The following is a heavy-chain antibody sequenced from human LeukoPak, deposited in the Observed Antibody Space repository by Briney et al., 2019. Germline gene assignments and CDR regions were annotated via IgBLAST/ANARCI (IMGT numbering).Heavy chain of an antibody. J-gene: IGHJ5*02. Sequence: GASVKVSCKASGYTFTSYYMHWVRQAPGQGLEWMGGIIPIFGTANYAQKFQGRVTITADESTSTAYMELSSLRSEDTAVYYCARDLNGSYYWFDPWGQGTLVTVSS. D-gene: IGHD1-26*01. CDR3: ARDLNGSYYWFDP. CDR1: GYTFTSYY. CDR2: IIPIFGTA. V-gene: IGHV1-69*13.